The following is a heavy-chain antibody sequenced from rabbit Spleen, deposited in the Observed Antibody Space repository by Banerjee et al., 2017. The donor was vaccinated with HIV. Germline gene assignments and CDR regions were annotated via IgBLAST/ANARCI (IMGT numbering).Heavy chain of an antibody. D-gene: IGHD4-1*01. CDR1: GFSFSSSYY. CDR2: IYISSGST. V-gene: IGHV1S45*01. J-gene: IGHJ4*01. Sequence: QEQLVESGGGLVQPEGSLTLTCKASGFSFSSSYYMCWVRQAPGKGLEWIACIYISSGSTWYASWARGRFTISKTSSTTVTLQMTSLTAADTATYFCARSGYVGWGGDGDLTGNKLWGQGTLVTVS. CDR3: ARSGYVGWGGDGDLTGNKL.